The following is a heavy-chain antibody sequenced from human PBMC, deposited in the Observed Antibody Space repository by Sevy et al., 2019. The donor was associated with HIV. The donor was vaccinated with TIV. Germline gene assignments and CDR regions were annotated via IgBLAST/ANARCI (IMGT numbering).Heavy chain of an antibody. J-gene: IGHJ4*02. V-gene: IGHV3-23*01. D-gene: IGHD3-10*01. Sequence: GGSLRLSCAASGFTFSSYAMSWVRQAPGKGLEWVSAISGSGGGTYYADSVKGRFTISRDNSKNTLYLQMNSLRAEDTAVYYCAKPTYYYGSGSTIFDYWGQGTLVTVSS. CDR3: AKPTYYYGSGSTIFDY. CDR1: GFTFSSYA. CDR2: ISGSGGGT.